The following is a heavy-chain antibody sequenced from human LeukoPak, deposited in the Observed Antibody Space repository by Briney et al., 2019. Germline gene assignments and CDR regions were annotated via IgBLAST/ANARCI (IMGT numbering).Heavy chain of an antibody. J-gene: IGHJ4*02. CDR1: GYTFTSYG. CDR2: ISAYNGNT. V-gene: IGHV1-18*04. CDR3: ARDGEYGDYVDY. Sequence: ASVKVSCKASGYTFTSYGISWVRQAPGQGLEWMGWISAYNGNTNYAQRLQGRVTMTTDTSTGTAYMEPRSLRSDDTAVYYCARDGEYGDYVDYWGQGTLVTVSS. D-gene: IGHD3-10*01.